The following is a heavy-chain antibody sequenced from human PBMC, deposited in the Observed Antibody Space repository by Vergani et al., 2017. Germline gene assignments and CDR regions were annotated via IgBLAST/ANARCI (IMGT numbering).Heavy chain of an antibody. D-gene: IGHD6-13*01. CDR3: ARSWQQGPFDY. Sequence: QVQLQESGPGLLKPSQTLSLTCTVSGASVSRGTYYWTWIRQPAGKKLEWIVRMYTSGHTIYNPSLESRVTISVDTSKNQFSLKLSSVTAADTAVYYCARSWQQGPFDYWGQGTLVTVSS. CDR2: MYTSGHT. CDR1: GASVSRGTYY. V-gene: IGHV4-61*02. J-gene: IGHJ4*02.